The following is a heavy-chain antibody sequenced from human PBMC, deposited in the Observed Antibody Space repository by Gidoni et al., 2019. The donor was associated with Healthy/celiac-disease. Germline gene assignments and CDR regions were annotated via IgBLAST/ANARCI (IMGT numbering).Heavy chain of an antibody. CDR2: INAGNGNT. Sequence: QVQLVQSGAGVKKPGASVKVSCKASGYTFTSYAMHWVRQAPGQRLEWMGWINAGNGNTKYSQKFQGRVTITRDTSASTAYMELSSLRSEDTAVYYCARTFQGSEFPFDYWGQGTLVTVSS. V-gene: IGHV1-3*01. D-gene: IGHD3-16*01. CDR1: GYTFTSYA. CDR3: ARTFQGSEFPFDY. J-gene: IGHJ4*02.